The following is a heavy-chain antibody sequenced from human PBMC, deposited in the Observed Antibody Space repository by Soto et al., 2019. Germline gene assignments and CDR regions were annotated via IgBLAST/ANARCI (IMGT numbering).Heavy chain of an antibody. CDR1: GFTVSSYG. CDR2: IWYDGSNK. J-gene: IGHJ4*02. V-gene: IGHV3-33*08. Sequence: PGGSLRLSCAASGFTVSSYGMHWVRQAPGKGLEWVAVIWYDGSNKYYADSVKGRFTISRDNSKRTLYLQMNSLRAEDTAIYYCATDPRGPDYWGQGTQVTVSS. CDR3: ATDPRGPDY.